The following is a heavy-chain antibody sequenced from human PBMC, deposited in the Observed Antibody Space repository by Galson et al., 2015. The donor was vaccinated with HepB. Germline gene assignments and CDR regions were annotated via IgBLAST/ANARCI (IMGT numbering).Heavy chain of an antibody. J-gene: IGHJ3*02. CDR3: ASSIRSGYDPYDAFDI. D-gene: IGHD5-12*01. CDR2: IIPILGIA. CDR1: GGTFSSYA. V-gene: IGHV1-69*04. Sequence: SVKVSCKASGGTFSSYAISWVRQAPGQGLEWMGRIIPILGIANYAQKFQGRVTITADKSTSTAYMELSSLRSEDTAVYYCASSIRSGYDPYDAFDIWGQGTMVTVSS.